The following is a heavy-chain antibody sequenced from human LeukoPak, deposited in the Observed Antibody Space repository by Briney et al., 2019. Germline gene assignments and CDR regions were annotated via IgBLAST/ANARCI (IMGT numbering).Heavy chain of an antibody. V-gene: IGHV1-2*02. Sequence: VASVKVSCKASGYTFTGYYMHRVRQAPGQGLEWMGWINPNSGGTNYAQKFQGRVTMTRDTSISTAYMELSRLRSDDTAVYYCARDLDKLRLGELSLPWGQGTLVTVSS. CDR2: INPNSGGT. CDR1: GYTFTGYY. CDR3: ARDLDKLRLGELSLP. J-gene: IGHJ5*02. D-gene: IGHD3-16*02.